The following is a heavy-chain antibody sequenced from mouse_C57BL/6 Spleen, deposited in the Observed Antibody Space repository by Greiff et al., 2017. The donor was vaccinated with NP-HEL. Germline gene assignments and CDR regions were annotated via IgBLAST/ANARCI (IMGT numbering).Heavy chain of an antibody. D-gene: IGHD2-4*01. CDR1: GFTFNTYA. CDR2: IRSKSSNYAT. J-gene: IGHJ2*01. Sequence: EVMLVESGGGLVQPKGSLKLSCAASGFTFNTYAMHWVRQAPGKGLEWVARIRSKSSNYATYYADSVKDRFTISRDDSQSMLYLQMNNLKTEDTAMYYCVREGGYGYDYDRYFDYWGQGTTLTVSS. V-gene: IGHV10-3*01. CDR3: VREGGYGYDYDRYFDY.